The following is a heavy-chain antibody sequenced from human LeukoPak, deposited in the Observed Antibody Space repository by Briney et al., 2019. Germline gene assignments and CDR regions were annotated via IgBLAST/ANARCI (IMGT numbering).Heavy chain of an antibody. D-gene: IGHD3-9*01. CDR2: ISSSSSYI. CDR3: ARPWKRYFDWPTDY. CDR1: GFTFSSYS. Sequence: GGSLRLSCAASGFTFSSYSMNWVRQAPGKGLEWVSSISSSSSYIYYADSVKGRFTISRDNSKNTLYLQMNSLRAEDTAVYYCARPWKRYFDWPTDYWAREPWSPSPQ. J-gene: IGHJ4*02. V-gene: IGHV3-21*01.